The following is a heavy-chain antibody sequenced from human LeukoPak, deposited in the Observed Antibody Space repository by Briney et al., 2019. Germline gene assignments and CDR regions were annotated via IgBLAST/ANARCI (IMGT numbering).Heavy chain of an antibody. J-gene: IGHJ6*03. CDR3: AKGYCSSTSCSHYYYYYYMDV. CDR1: GFTFSSYA. Sequence: GESLRLSCAASGFTFSSYAMSWVRQAPGKGLEWVSAISGSGGSTYYADSVKGRFTISRDNSKNTLYLQMNSLRAEDTAVYYCAKGYCSSTSCSHYYYYYYMDVWGKGTTVTVSS. V-gene: IGHV3-23*01. CDR2: ISGSGGST. D-gene: IGHD2-2*01.